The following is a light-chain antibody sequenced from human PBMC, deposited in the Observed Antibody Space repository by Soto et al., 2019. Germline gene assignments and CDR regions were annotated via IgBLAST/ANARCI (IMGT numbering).Light chain of an antibody. CDR1: SSDVGTYNY. CDR2: DVS. J-gene: IGLJ1*01. CDR3: NSFTTGSTYV. Sequence: QSALTQPRSVSGPPGQSVSISCSGTSSDVGTYNYVSWYQQHPGKAPKLMIYDVSKRPSGVPDRFSGSKSGNTASLTISGLQAEDEADYYCNSFTTGSTYVFGTGTKLTVL. V-gene: IGLV2-11*01.